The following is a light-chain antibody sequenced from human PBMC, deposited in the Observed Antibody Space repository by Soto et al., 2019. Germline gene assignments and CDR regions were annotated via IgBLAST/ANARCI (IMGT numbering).Light chain of an antibody. CDR1: QSIDFY. CDR3: QQSRNYPRT. J-gene: IGKJ1*01. Sequence: DIQMTQSPSTLSTSLGDRVTITCRASQSIDFYLAWYQQKPGKAPKLLIYEASNLESGVPSRFSGSGYGTEFTLTISSLQPDDFATYYCQQSRNYPRTFGQGTKVDIK. V-gene: IGKV1-5*03. CDR2: EAS.